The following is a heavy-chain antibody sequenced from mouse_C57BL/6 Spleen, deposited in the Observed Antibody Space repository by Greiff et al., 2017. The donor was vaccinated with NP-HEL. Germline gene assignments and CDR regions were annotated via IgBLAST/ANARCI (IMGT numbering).Heavy chain of an antibody. Sequence: EVQRVESGGGLVKPGGSLKLSCAASGFTFSDYGMHWVRQAPEKGLEWVAYISSGSSTIYYADTVKGRFTISRDNAKNTLFLQMTSVRSEDTAMYYCARAYDYDAMDYWGQGTSVTVSS. J-gene: IGHJ4*01. D-gene: IGHD6-5*01. CDR2: ISSGSSTI. CDR1: GFTFSDYG. CDR3: ARAYDYDAMDY. V-gene: IGHV5-17*01.